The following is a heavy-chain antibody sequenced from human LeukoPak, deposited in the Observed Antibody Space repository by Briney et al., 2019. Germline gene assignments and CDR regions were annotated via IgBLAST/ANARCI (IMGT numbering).Heavy chain of an antibody. CDR1: GGSISSYY. D-gene: IGHD3-22*01. V-gene: IGHV4-59*01. CDR2: IYYSGST. CDR3: ARDLSGSYFDY. J-gene: IGHJ4*02. Sequence: SETLSLTCTVSGGSISSYYWSWIRQPPGKGLEWIGYIYYSGSTNYNPSLKSRVTISVDTSKNQFSLKLSSVTAADAAVYYCARDLSGSYFDYWGQGTLVTVSS.